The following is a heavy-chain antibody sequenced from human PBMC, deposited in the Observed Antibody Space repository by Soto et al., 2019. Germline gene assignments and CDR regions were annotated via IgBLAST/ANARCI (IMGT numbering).Heavy chain of an antibody. Sequence: QVQLVQSGAEVKKPGSSVKVSCKASGGTFSSYAISWVRQAPGPGLEWMGGIIPSFGTANYAQKFQGRVTITADESTSTAYMELSSLRSEDTAVYYCARDQFQTRAMVGGVAAFHIWGQGTMVTVSS. J-gene: IGHJ3*02. CDR1: GGTFSSYA. D-gene: IGHD3-10*01. V-gene: IGHV1-69*01. CDR2: IIPSFGTA. CDR3: ARDQFQTRAMVGGVAAFHI.